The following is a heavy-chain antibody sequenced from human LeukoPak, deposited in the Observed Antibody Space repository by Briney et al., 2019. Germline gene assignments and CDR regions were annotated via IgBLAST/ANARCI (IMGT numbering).Heavy chain of an antibody. CDR2: IHSSGRT. CDR3: ARGVVAVAATSYYFDY. CDR1: VGSISNFY. J-gene: IGHJ4*02. V-gene: IGHV4-59*01. Sequence: SETLSLTCTVSVGSISNFYCSWIRQPPGKGLEWIGYIHSSGRTNYNPALKSRVTISVDTSKNQFSLKLSSVTAADTAVYYCARGVVAVAATSYYFDYWGQGTLVTVSS. D-gene: IGHD2-15*01.